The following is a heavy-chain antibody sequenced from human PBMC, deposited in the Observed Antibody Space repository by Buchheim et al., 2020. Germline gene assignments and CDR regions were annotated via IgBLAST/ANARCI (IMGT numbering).Heavy chain of an antibody. CDR2: IKEDRSEK. V-gene: IGHV3-7*01. D-gene: IGHD6-19*01. CDR1: GFTFSSYW. CDR3: ARDRGWLQFDY. Sequence: EVQLVESGGGLVQPGGSLRLSCAASGFTFSSYWISWVRQAPGKGLEWVANIKEDRSEKYYVDSVKGRFTISRDNAKSSLYLQMNSLRAEGTAVYYCARDRGWLQFDYWGQGTL. J-gene: IGHJ4*02.